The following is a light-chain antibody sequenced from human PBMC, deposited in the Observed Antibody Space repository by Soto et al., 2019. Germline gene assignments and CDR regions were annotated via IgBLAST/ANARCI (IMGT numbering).Light chain of an antibody. CDR3: QQYGSPPLT. Sequence: EIVLTQSPGTLSLSPGESATLSCRASQSVRNTYLAWYQQKPGQAPRLLIHGASSRATGIPDRFSGSGSGTDFTLTISRLEPEDFAVYYCQQYGSPPLTFGGGTKVEIK. J-gene: IGKJ4*01. V-gene: IGKV3-20*01. CDR1: QSVRNTY. CDR2: GAS.